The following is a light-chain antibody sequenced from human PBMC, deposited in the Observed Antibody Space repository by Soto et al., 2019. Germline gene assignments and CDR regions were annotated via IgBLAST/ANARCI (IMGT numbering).Light chain of an antibody. CDR3: QQYGSSPPT. CDR1: QSVSSGY. CDR2: GPS. J-gene: IGKJ1*01. Sequence: EIVLTQSPGTLSLSPGERATLSCRASQSVSSGYLAWYQQKPGQAPRLLIYGPSGRATGIPDRFSGSGSGTDFTLTISRLEPEDFAVYYCQQYGSSPPTFGQGTKVEIK. V-gene: IGKV3-20*01.